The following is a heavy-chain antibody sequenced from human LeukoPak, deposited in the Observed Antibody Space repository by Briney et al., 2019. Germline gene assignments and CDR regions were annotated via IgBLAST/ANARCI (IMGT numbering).Heavy chain of an antibody. J-gene: IGHJ4*02. CDR1: GLTFSSYW. CDR2: INSDGSSI. D-gene: IGHD6-13*01. CDR3: AVGAAGLDY. V-gene: IGHV3-74*01. Sequence: PGGSLRLSCAASGLTFSSYWMHWVRQAPRKGLVWVTRINSDGSSISYVDSVKGRFTISRDKAKNTLYLQMNSLRAEDTAVYYCAVGAAGLDYWGQGILVTVSS.